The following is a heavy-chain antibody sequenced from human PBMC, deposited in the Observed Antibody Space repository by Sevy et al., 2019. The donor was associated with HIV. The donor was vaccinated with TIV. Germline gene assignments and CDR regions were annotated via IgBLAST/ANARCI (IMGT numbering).Heavy chain of an antibody. J-gene: IGHJ3*02. CDR2: ISSSSSYI. Sequence: GGSLRLSCAASGFTFSSYSMNWVRQAPGKGLEWVSSISSSSSYIYYPASVKGRFTISGDNAKNSLYLQMNSLRAEDTAVYYCARDLHDGGGAFDIWGQGTMVTVSS. CDR1: GFTFSSYS. CDR3: ARDLHDGGGAFDI. V-gene: IGHV3-21*01. D-gene: IGHD1-1*01.